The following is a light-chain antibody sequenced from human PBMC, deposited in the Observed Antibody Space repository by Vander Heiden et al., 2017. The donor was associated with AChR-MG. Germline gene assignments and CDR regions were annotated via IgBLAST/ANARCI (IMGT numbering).Light chain of an antibody. CDR3: ASWDDSLTGLH. V-gene: IGLV1-44*01. CDR1: SSNIGTHA. J-gene: IGLJ2*01. CDR2: GNN. Sequence: QSVLTQPPSASETPGRRVTISCSGSSSNIGTHAVNWYQRLPGTAPRLLIYGNNQRPSGVPDRFSGSKSGTSASLAISGLQSEDEADYYCASWDDSLTGLHFGGGTKLTVL.